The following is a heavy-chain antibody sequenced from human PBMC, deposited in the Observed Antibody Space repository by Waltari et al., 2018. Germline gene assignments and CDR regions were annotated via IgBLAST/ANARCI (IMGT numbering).Heavy chain of an antibody. D-gene: IGHD3-9*01. Sequence: QVQLVQSGAEVKKPGDSVRVSCTASGYTFTNYGISWVRQAPGQGLEWVGWVSAYNGDTKYAQKLQDRVTMTTDTSTSTAYMEVRSLRSDDTAVYYCARDRNSWLKTDYWGQGTLVTVSS. J-gene: IGHJ4*02. V-gene: IGHV1-18*01. CDR2: VSAYNGDT. CDR3: ARDRNSWLKTDY. CDR1: GYTFTNYG.